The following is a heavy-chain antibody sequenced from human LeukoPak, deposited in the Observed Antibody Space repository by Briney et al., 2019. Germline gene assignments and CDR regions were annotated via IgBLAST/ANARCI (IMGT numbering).Heavy chain of an antibody. D-gene: IGHD1-26*01. CDR3: ARHSGSYAFDY. J-gene: IGHJ4*02. CDR2: ISTYNDKK. V-gene: IGHV1-18*01. CDR1: GYRFTTYG. Sequence: ASVKVSCKASGYRFTTYGISWVRQAPGQGLGWMGWISTYNDKKDYAQKFQGRVTMTTDTSTTTAYMELGSLRSDDTAVYYCARHSGSYAFDYWGQGTLVTVSS.